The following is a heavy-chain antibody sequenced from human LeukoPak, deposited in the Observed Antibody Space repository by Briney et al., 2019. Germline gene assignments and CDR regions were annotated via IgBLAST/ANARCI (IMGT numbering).Heavy chain of an antibody. D-gene: IGHD4-23*01. V-gene: IGHV3-30*02. Sequence: GGSLRLSCAASGFSFGSYAMHWVRQAPGKGLDWVAFIRYDGSDTYYADSVKGRFTVSRDNFKNTLYLQMNSLTAEDTALYYCAKEGGGRTFDYWGQGTLVTVSS. CDR3: AKEGGGRTFDY. CDR1: GFSFGSYA. CDR2: IRYDGSDT. J-gene: IGHJ4*02.